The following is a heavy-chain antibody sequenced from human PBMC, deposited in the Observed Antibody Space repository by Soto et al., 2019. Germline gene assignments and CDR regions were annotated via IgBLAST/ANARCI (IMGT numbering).Heavy chain of an antibody. V-gene: IGHV4-59*01. Sequence: SETLSLTCTVSGGSISSYYWSWIRQPPGKGLEWIGYIYYSGSTNYSPSLKSRVTISVDTSKNQFSLKLSSVTAADTAVYYCARVERYSSSWYPNWFDPWGQGTLVTVSS. CDR1: GGSISSYY. J-gene: IGHJ5*02. CDR2: IYYSGST. D-gene: IGHD6-13*01. CDR3: ARVERYSSSWYPNWFDP.